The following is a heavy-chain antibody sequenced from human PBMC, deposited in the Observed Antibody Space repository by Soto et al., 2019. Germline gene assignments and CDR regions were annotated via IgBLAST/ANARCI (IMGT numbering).Heavy chain of an antibody. CDR1: GGSISSSSYY. CDR3: ARLHMTTVTDDDY. V-gene: IGHV4-39*07. J-gene: IGHJ4*02. CDR2: IYHSGST. Sequence: SETLSLTCTVSGGSISSSSYYWGWIRQPPGKGLEWIGSIYHSGSTNYNPSLKSRVTISVDSSKNQFSLKLSSVTAADTAVYYCARLHMTTVTDDDYWGQGTLVTVSS. D-gene: IGHD4-17*01.